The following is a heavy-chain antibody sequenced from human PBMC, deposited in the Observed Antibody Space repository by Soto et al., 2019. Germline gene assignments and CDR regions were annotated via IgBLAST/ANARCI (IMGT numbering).Heavy chain of an antibody. CDR2: ISGSGGST. CDR1: GFTFSSCA. J-gene: IGHJ5*02. V-gene: IGHV3-23*01. Sequence: GGSLRLSCAASGFTFSSCAMSWVRQAPGKGLEWVSAISGSGGSTYYADSVKGRFTISRDNSKNTLYLQMNSLRAEDTAVYYCASQGSSSWYLIRWFDPWGQGTLVTVSS. D-gene: IGHD6-13*01. CDR3: ASQGSSSWYLIRWFDP.